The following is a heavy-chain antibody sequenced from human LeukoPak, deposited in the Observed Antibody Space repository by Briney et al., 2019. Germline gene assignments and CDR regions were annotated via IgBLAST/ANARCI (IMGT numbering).Heavy chain of an antibody. CDR2: ISYDGSNK. CDR1: GFTFSSYG. J-gene: IGHJ6*02. V-gene: IGHV3-30*18. CDR3: AKATYYGSGSRPYYYYGMDV. Sequence: GRSLRLSCAASGFTFSSYGMHWVRQAPGKGLEWVAVISYDGSNKYYADSVKGRFTISRDNSKNTLYLQMNSLRAEDTAVYYCAKATYYGSGSRPYYYYGMDVWGQGTTVTVSS. D-gene: IGHD3-10*01.